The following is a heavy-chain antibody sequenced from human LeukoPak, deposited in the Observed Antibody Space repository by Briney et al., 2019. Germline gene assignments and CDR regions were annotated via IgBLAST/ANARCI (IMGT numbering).Heavy chain of an antibody. J-gene: IGHJ4*02. Sequence: EASVKVSCKASGYTFTGYYMHWVRQAPGQGLEWMGWINPNSGGTNYAQKFQGRVTMTRDTSISTAYMELSRLRSDDTAVYYCARASGHEWLLVDFDYWGQGTLVTVSS. D-gene: IGHD3-3*01. CDR3: ARASGHEWLLVDFDY. CDR2: INPNSGGT. V-gene: IGHV1-2*02. CDR1: GYTFTGYY.